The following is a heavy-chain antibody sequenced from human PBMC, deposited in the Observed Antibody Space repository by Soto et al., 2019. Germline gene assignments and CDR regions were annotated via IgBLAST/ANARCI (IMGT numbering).Heavy chain of an antibody. V-gene: IGHV1-18*01. CDR3: ARVLPIGYCSSTSCPHFDY. CDR2: ISAYNGNT. CDR1: GYTFTSYG. Sequence: GASVKVSCKASGYTFTSYGISWVRQAPGQRLEWMGWISAYNGNTNYAQKLQGRVTMTTDTSTSTAYMELRSLRSDDTAVYYCARVLPIGYCSSTSCPHFDYWGQGTLVTVSS. D-gene: IGHD2-2*01. J-gene: IGHJ4*02.